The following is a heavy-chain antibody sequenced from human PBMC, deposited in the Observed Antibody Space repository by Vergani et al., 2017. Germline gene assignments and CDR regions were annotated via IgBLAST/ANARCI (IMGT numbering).Heavy chain of an antibody. D-gene: IGHD1-1*01. V-gene: IGHV4-4*07. J-gene: IGHJ4*02. CDR3: ATGAGPFDI. CDR2: LCPSGST. Sequence: QVQMQESGPGLVKTSETLSLTCSASGDPISYWCWSWLRQPAGKGLEWIGRLCPSGSTNYKPSLKSRVTMSIDTSKNQFSLKLTSVTAVDTAVYYCATGAGPFDIWGQGTLVTVSS. CDR1: GDPISYWC.